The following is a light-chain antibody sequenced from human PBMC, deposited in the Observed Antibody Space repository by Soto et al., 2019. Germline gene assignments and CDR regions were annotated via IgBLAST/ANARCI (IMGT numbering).Light chain of an antibody. CDR1: QSISNA. CDR3: QQSYRTPYT. Sequence: DIQMTQSPSSLSASVGARVTITCRASQSISNALNWYQRKPGQAPEFLIYSTSNLQSGVPSRFSGSGSGTDFTLTISSLQPEDFATYYCQQSYRTPYTFGQGTKLEIK. J-gene: IGKJ2*01. V-gene: IGKV1-39*01. CDR2: STS.